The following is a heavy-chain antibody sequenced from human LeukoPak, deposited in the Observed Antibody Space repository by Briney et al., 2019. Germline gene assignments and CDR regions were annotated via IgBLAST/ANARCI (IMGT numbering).Heavy chain of an antibody. CDR3: ARGKNCSSTSCSPTNLDY. Sequence: PGRSLRLSCAASGFTFSSYSMNWVRQAPGKGLEWVSSISSSSSYIYYADSVKGRFTISRDNAKNSLYLQMNSLRAEDTAVYYCARGKNCSSTSCSPTNLDYWGQGTLVTVSS. J-gene: IGHJ4*02. CDR1: GFTFSSYS. V-gene: IGHV3-21*01. D-gene: IGHD2-2*01. CDR2: ISSSSSYI.